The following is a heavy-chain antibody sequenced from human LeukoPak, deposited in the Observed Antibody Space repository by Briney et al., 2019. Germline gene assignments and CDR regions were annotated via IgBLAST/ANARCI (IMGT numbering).Heavy chain of an antibody. V-gene: IGHV3-33*08. CDR2: IWYDGSNK. Sequence: GGSLRLSCAASGFTFSSYGMHWVRQAPGKGLEGVAVIWYDGSNKYYADSVKGRFTISRDNSKNTLYLQMNSLRAEDTAVYYCARGLRDGYNDAFDIWGQGTMVAVSS. J-gene: IGHJ3*02. D-gene: IGHD5-24*01. CDR1: GFTFSSYG. CDR3: ARGLRDGYNDAFDI.